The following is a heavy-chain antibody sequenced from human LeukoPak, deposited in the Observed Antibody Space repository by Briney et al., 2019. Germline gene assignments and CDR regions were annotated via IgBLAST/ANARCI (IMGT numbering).Heavy chain of an antibody. V-gene: IGHV3-48*01. CDR3: ARLRYYAVDV. CDR1: GFTFNTFD. CDR2: ISSGSSSR. Sequence: GGSLRLSCAASGFTFNTFDMTWVRQAPGRGLEWVSYISSGSSSRYYADSVKGRFTISRDNAKNSLYLQMNSLRAEDTAVYFCARLRYYAVDVWGQGTTVIVSS. J-gene: IGHJ6*02.